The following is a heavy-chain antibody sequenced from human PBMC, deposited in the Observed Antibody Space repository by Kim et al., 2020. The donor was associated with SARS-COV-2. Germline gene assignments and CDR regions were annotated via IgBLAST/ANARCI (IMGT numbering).Heavy chain of an antibody. CDR1: GFTFSSYG. D-gene: IGHD2-8*01. CDR2: ISYDGSNK. J-gene: IGHJ6*02. Sequence: GGSLRLSCAASGFTFSSYGMHWVRQAPGKGLEWVAVISYDGSNKYYADSVKGRFTISRDNSKNTLYLQMNSLRAEDTAVYYCARDGPKYGPPKPAYYGMDVWGQGTTVTVS. V-gene: IGHV3-33*05. CDR3: ARDGPKYGPPKPAYYGMDV.